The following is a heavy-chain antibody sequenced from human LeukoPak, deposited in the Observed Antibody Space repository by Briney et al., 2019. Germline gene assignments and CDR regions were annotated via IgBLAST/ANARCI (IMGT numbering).Heavy chain of an antibody. CDR1: GGSFSGYY. Sequence: PSETLSLTCAVYGGSFSGYYWSWIRQPPGKGLEWIGEINHSGSTNYNPSLKSRVTISVDTSKNQFSLMLSSVTAADTAVYYCARVRPTGIAAAGLDYWGQGTLVTVSS. CDR2: INHSGST. CDR3: ARVRPTGIAAAGLDY. J-gene: IGHJ4*02. D-gene: IGHD6-13*01. V-gene: IGHV4-34*01.